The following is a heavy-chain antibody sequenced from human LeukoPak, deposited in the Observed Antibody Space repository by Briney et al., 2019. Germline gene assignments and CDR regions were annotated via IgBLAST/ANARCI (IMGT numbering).Heavy chain of an antibody. CDR3: AKMGDSSGYYYGQSNY. Sequence: PGGSLRLSCAASGFTFSSYAMSWVRQAPGKGLEWVSAISGSGGSTYHADSVKGRFTISRDNSKNTLYLQMNSLRAEDTAVYYCAKMGDSSGYYYGQSNYWGQGTLVTVSS. J-gene: IGHJ4*02. D-gene: IGHD3-22*01. CDR1: GFTFSSYA. V-gene: IGHV3-23*01. CDR2: ISGSGGST.